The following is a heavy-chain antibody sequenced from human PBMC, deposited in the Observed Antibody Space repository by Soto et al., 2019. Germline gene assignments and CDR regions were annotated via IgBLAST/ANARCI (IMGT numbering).Heavy chain of an antibody. CDR2: ISGSGANT. CDR1: GITFSNHA. J-gene: IGHJ4*02. Sequence: EVQLLESGGGLVQPGGSLRLSCAASGITFSNHALSWFRQAPGKGLECVSGISGSGANTHYADSVKGRFTISRDNSKNTLSLPMNSLRADDTAVYYCAKEHGGGTSTITRYFDYWGRGTLVTVSS. D-gene: IGHD5-12*01. CDR3: AKEHGGGTSTITRYFDY. V-gene: IGHV3-23*01.